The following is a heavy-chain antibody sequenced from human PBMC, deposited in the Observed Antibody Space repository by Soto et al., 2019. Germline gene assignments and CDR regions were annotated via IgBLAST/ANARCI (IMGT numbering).Heavy chain of an antibody. D-gene: IGHD3-10*01. Sequence: GGSLRLSCAASGFTFSSYSMNWVRQAPGKGLEWVSSISSSSYIYYADSVKGRFTISRDNAKNSLYLQMNSLRAEDTAVYYCARDQRNYGSGSYYTYYFDYWGQGTLVTVSS. V-gene: IGHV3-21*01. CDR1: GFTFSSYS. CDR3: ARDQRNYGSGSYYTYYFDY. CDR2: ISSSSYI. J-gene: IGHJ4*02.